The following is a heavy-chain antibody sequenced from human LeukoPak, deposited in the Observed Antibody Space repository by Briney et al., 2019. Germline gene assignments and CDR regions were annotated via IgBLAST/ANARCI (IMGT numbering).Heavy chain of an antibody. CDR2: IRHDGSET. V-gene: IGHV3-7*01. J-gene: IGHJ4*02. D-gene: IGHD3-22*01. CDR3: ARDETYDYESNGYLDF. Sequence: PGGSLRLSCAASGFTFRSFWMSWVRQAPGKGLEWVANIRHDGSETYYVDSLRGRFTISRDNAKNLVYLQMSSLRAEDTAIYYCARDETYDYESNGYLDFWGQGTVVTVSS. CDR1: GFTFRSFW.